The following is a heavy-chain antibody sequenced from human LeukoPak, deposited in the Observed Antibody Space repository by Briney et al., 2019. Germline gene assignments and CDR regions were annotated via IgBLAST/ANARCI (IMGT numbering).Heavy chain of an antibody. CDR3: ARAKVLGDAFDI. Sequence: AISYDGSNKYYADSVKGRFTISRDNSKNTLYLQMNSLRAEDTAVYYCARAKVLGDAFDIWGQGTMVTVPS. V-gene: IGHV3-30*01. CDR2: ISYDGSNK. D-gene: IGHD7-27*01. J-gene: IGHJ3*02.